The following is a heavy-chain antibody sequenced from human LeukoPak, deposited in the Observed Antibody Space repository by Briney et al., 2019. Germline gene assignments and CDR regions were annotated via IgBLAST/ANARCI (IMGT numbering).Heavy chain of an antibody. J-gene: IGHJ4*02. V-gene: IGHV3-7*03. Sequence: GGSLRLSCVASGFTFSSSWMSWVRQAPGKGLEWVANIKQAGSETYYVDSVNGRFTISRDDAKNSLYLQMNSLRAEDTAVYFCARAHSTSSSVYDFWGQGTRVTVS. CDR2: IKQAGSET. D-gene: IGHD6-6*01. CDR1: GFTFSSSW. CDR3: ARAHSTSSSVYDF.